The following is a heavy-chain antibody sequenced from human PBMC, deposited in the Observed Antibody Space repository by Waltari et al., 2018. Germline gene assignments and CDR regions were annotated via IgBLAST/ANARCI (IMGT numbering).Heavy chain of an antibody. V-gene: IGHV4-59*11. J-gene: IGHJ4*02. Sequence: QVQLQESGPGLVKPSETLSLTCTVSGGSFSTHYWSWIRQPPGKGLEWIGYIYYTGSTKDNSSLKSRVTLSVDTSKNQFSLSLSSVTAADTAVYYCATGIQLWFGFDYWGQGALVTVSS. CDR3: ATGIQLWFGFDY. CDR1: GGSFSTHY. CDR2: IYYTGST. D-gene: IGHD5-18*01.